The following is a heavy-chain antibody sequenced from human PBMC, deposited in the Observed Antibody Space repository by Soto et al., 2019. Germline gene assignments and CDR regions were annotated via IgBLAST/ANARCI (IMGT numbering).Heavy chain of an antibody. Sequence: LSLTCAVYGGSFSGYYWSWIRQPPGKGLEWIGEINHSGSTNYNPSLKSRVTISVDTSKNQFSLKLSSVTAADTAVYYCARVVLVRMDVWGQGTTVTVSS. CDR1: GGSFSGYY. CDR3: ARVVLVRMDV. V-gene: IGHV4-34*01. CDR2: INHSGST. J-gene: IGHJ6*02. D-gene: IGHD2-21*01.